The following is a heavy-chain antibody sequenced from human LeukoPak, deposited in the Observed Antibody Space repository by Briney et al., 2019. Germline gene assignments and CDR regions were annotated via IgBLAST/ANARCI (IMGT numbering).Heavy chain of an antibody. CDR2: IYSGGST. D-gene: IGHD6-13*01. V-gene: IGHV3-53*01. CDR3: ARGGVYSSSWYFW. CDR1: EFTVSSNY. Sequence: GGSLRLSCAASEFTVSSNYMSWVRQAPGKGLEWVSVIYSGGSTYYADSVKGRFTISRDNSKNTLYLQMNSLRAEDTAVYYCARGGVYSSSWYFWWGQGTLVTVSS. J-gene: IGHJ4*02.